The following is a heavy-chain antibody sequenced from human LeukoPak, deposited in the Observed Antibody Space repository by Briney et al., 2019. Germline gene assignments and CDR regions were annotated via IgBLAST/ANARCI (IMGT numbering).Heavy chain of an antibody. CDR3: ARRGSGTYSPFDF. CDR1: GYSFTYYW. CDR2: IFPGDSDT. D-gene: IGHD1-26*01. J-gene: IGHJ4*02. Sequence: GESLKISFTVSGYSFTYYWIGWVRQMPGKGLEWMGIIFPGDSDTRYSPSFQGQVTISADKSISTAYLQWSSLKASDTAMYYCARRGSGTYSPFDFWGQGTLVTVSS. V-gene: IGHV5-51*01.